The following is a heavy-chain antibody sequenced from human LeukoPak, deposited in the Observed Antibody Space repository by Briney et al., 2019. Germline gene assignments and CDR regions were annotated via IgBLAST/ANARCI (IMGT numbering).Heavy chain of an antibody. CDR3: ARRRWVFDY. D-gene: IGHD6-13*01. V-gene: IGHV4-34*01. Sequence: PSETLSLTCAVYGGSSSGYYWSWIRQPPGKGLEWIGEINHSGSTNYNPSLKSRVTISVDTSKNQFSLKLSSVTAADTAVYYCARRRWVFDYWGQGTLVTVSS. J-gene: IGHJ4*02. CDR2: INHSGST. CDR1: GGSSSGYY.